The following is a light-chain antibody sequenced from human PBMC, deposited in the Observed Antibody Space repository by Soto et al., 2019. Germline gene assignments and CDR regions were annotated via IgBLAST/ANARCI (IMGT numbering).Light chain of an antibody. J-gene: IGKJ4*01. CDR1: QGISSY. Sequence: AIRITQSPSSFSASTGDRVTITCRASQGISSYLAWYQQKPGKAPKLLIYAASTLQSGVPSRFSGSGSGTDFTLTISCLQSEDFATYYCQQYYSYPPGFGGGTKVDIK. V-gene: IGKV1-8*01. CDR3: QQYYSYPPG. CDR2: AAS.